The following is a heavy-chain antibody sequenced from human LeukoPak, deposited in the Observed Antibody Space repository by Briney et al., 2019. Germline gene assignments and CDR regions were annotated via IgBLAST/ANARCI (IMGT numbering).Heavy chain of an antibody. CDR1: GFSFSTQR. J-gene: IGHJ4*02. CDR2: IYSGGST. V-gene: IGHV3-53*01. CDR3: ASSFDY. Sequence: GGSLRLSCAASGFSFSTQRMHWVRQAPGKGLEWVSVIYSGGSTYYADSVKGRFTISRDNSKNTLYLQMNSLRAEDTAVYYCASSFDYWGQGTLVTVSS.